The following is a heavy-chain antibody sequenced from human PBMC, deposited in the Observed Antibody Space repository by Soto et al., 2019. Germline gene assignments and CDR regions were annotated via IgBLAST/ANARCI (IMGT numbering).Heavy chain of an antibody. Sequence: GALRLSCAASGFTFSSYAMSWVRQAPGKGLEWVSAISGSGGSTYYADSVKGRFTISRDNSKNTLYLQMNSLRAEDTAVYYCAKDLAYYYDSSGPSGIDYWGQGTLVTVSS. D-gene: IGHD3-22*01. J-gene: IGHJ4*02. CDR2: ISGSGGST. CDR3: AKDLAYYYDSSGPSGIDY. CDR1: GFTFSSYA. V-gene: IGHV3-23*01.